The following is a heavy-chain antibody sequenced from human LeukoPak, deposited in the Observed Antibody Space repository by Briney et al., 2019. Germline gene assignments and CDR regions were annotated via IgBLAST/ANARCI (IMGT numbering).Heavy chain of an antibody. Sequence: GGSLRLSCAASGFSLSNYWMSWVRQAPGKGLEWVANINQDGSDKYYVDSVMGRFTISKDNAMNSVYLQMNSLRPEDTAIYYCAWYGVTHGLDVWGQGTTVTVSS. CDR2: INQDGSDK. CDR3: AWYGVTHGLDV. V-gene: IGHV3-7*01. J-gene: IGHJ6*02. CDR1: GFSLSNYW. D-gene: IGHD3-10*01.